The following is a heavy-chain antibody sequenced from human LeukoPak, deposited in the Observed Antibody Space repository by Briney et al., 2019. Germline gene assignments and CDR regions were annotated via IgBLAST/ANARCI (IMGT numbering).Heavy chain of an antibody. J-gene: IGHJ4*02. CDR1: GFTLSGYA. D-gene: IGHD3-10*01. CDR3: ARPIVDSGRFRGLGY. CDR2: ISSNGYSI. Sequence: GGSLRLSCAASGFTLSGYAAHWVRQAPGKGLEFVSAISSNGYSIYYADSVKGRFTISRDDSSNSLYLQMDSLRAEDMAVYYCARPIVDSGRFRGLGYWGQGVLVTVSS. V-gene: IGHV3-64*02.